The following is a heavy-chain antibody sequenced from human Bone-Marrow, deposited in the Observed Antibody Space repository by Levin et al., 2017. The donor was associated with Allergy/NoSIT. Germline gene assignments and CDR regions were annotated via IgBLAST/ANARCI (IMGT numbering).Heavy chain of an antibody. D-gene: IGHD4-17*01. J-gene: IGHJ4*02. V-gene: IGHV3-48*02. CDR3: ARYDYGDSNYDDY. Sequence: GESLKISCAASGFTFSSYSMNWVRQAPGKGLEWVSYISSSSSTIYYADSVKGRFTISRDNAKNSLYLQMNSLRDEDTAVYYCARYDYGDSNYDDYWGQGTLVTVSS. CDR2: ISSSSSTI. CDR1: GFTFSSYS.